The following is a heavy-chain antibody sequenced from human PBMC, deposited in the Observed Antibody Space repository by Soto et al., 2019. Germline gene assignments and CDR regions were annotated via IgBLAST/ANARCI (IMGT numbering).Heavy chain of an antibody. Sequence: PGGPLRLSCAASGFTFSGYWMSWVRQAPGKGLEWVANIKQDGSEKYSVDSVKGRVTISRDNAKNSLYLQMNSLRTEDTAVYYCARDTDGYTLFDSWGQGTMVTVSS. V-gene: IGHV3-7*01. CDR3: ARDTDGYTLFDS. J-gene: IGHJ4*02. D-gene: IGHD6-25*01. CDR1: GFTFSGYW. CDR2: IKQDGSEK.